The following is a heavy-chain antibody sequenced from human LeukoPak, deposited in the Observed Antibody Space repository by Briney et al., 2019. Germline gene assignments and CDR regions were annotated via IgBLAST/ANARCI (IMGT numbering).Heavy chain of an antibody. CDR3: ARDRLAYPRSSWYLNWFDP. V-gene: IGHV3-20*01. CDR2: INWNGGST. D-gene: IGHD6-13*01. Sequence: GGSLRLSCAASGFTFDDHGMSWVRQAPGKGLEWVSGINWNGGSTGYADSVKGRFTISRDNAKNSLYLQMNSLRAEDTALYHCARDRLAYPRSSWYLNWFDPWGPGTLVTVSS. J-gene: IGHJ5*02. CDR1: GFTFDDHG.